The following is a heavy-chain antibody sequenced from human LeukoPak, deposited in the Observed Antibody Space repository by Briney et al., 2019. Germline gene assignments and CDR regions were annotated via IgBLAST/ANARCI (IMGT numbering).Heavy chain of an antibody. V-gene: IGHV4-59*08. D-gene: IGHD4-23*01. CDR1: GDSIHSSY. Sequence: PSETLSLTCTVSGDSIHSSYWSWIRQLPWGLEWIGYLHSSGVTKSNPSLESRVTISVDTSKNQFSLRLRSVTAADTAVYYCARHGGGSTVAFDWGQGTLVTVSS. J-gene: IGHJ4*02. CDR2: LHSSGVT. CDR3: ARHGGGSTVAFD.